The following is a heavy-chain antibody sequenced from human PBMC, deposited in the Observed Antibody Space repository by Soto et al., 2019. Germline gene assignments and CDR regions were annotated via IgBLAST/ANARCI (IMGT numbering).Heavy chain of an antibody. V-gene: IGHV1-69*13. CDR1: GGTFSSYA. CDR2: IIPILGTA. CDR3: ARGLWELPPYYYYGMDV. D-gene: IGHD1-26*01. Sequence: SVKVSCKASGGTFSSYAISWVRQAPGQGLEWMGGIIPILGTANYAQKFQGRVTITADESTSTAYMELSSLRSEDTAVYYCARGLWELPPYYYYGMDVWGQGTTVTVSS. J-gene: IGHJ6*02.